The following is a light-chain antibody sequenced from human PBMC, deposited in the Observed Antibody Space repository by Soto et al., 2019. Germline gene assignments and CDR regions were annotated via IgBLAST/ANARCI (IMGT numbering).Light chain of an antibody. CDR2: GAS. CDR1: ESVTSSH. CDR3: QHYGSSRNA. J-gene: IGKJ5*01. V-gene: IGKV3-20*01. Sequence: EIVLTQSPDTLSLSPGERATLSCRASESVTSSHLAWYQQKPGQAPRLLLYGASSRATGIPDRFSGSGSGTDFTLTISILEPEDFAVYYCQHYGSSRNAFGQGTRLEIK.